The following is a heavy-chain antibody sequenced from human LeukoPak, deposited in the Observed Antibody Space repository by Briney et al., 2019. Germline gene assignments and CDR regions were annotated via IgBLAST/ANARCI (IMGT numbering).Heavy chain of an antibody. Sequence: SETLSLTCTVSGGSISSSSYYWSWIRQPPGKGLEWIGYIYYSGSTYYNPSLKSRVTISVDTSKNQFSLKLSSVTAADTAVYYCARADYDFWSGYPNWFDPWGQGTLVTVSS. CDR3: ARADYDFWSGYPNWFDP. CDR1: GGSISSSSYY. D-gene: IGHD3-3*01. V-gene: IGHV4-30-4*01. CDR2: IYYSGST. J-gene: IGHJ5*02.